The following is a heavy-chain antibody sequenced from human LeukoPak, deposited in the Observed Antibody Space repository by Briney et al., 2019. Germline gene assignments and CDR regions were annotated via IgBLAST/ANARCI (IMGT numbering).Heavy chain of an antibody. V-gene: IGHV5-51*01. J-gene: IGHJ4*02. D-gene: IGHD6-19*01. Sequence: GESLKISCKGSGYSFTSYWIGWVRQMPGKGLEWMGIIYPGDSDTRYSPSFQGQVTISADKSISTAYLQWSSLKASDTAMYYCARRNPVAGGDVYFDYWGQGTLVTVSS. CDR1: GYSFTSYW. CDR2: IYPGDSDT. CDR3: ARRNPVAGGDVYFDY.